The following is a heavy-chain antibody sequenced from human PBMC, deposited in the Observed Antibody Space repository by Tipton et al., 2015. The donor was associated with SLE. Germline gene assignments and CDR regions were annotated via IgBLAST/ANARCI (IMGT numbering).Heavy chain of an antibody. CDR1: GGSISSSRYY. J-gene: IGHJ5*02. Sequence: TLSLTCTVSGGSISSSRYYWGWILQPPGKVLEWIGEINHSGSTNYNPSLKSRVTISVDTSKNQFSLKLSSVTAPDTAVYYCAREATIFGVDRGWFDPWGQGTLVTVSS. V-gene: IGHV4-39*07. CDR2: INHSGST. CDR3: AREATIFGVDRGWFDP. D-gene: IGHD3-3*01.